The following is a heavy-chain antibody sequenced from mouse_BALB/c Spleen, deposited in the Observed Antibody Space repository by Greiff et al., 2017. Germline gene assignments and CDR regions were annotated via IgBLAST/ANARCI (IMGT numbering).Heavy chain of an antibody. V-gene: IGHV5-12-2*01. CDR2: ISNGGGST. D-gene: IGHD2-14*01. CDR1: GFTFSSYT. Sequence: EVMLVESGGGLVQPGGSLKLSCAASGFTFSSYTMSWVRQTPEQRLEWVAYISNGGGSTYYPDTVKGRFTISRDNAKNTLYLQMSSLKSEDTAMYYCAREARYDYAMDYWGQGTSVTVSA. J-gene: IGHJ4*01. CDR3: AREARYDYAMDY.